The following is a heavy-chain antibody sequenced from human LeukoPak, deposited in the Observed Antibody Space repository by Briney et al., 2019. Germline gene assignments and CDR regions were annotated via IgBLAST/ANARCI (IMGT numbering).Heavy chain of an antibody. CDR2: IFTDGSTT. CDR3: ARELPREVTLDS. CDR1: EFDFFSYG. Sequence: RGSLRHSCVASEFDFFSYGMQWVRQAPGKGLVWVSRIFTDGSTTSYADSVKGRFTISRDNAKNTLYLEMKSLRVEDTAVHYCARELPREVTLDSWGQGTLVTVSP. D-gene: IGHD2-21*02. V-gene: IGHV3-74*01. J-gene: IGHJ5*01.